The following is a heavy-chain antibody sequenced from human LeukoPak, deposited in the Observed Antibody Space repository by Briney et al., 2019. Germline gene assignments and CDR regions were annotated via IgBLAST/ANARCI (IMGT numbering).Heavy chain of an antibody. Sequence: GGSLRLSCAASGFTFSSYSMNWVRQAPGKGLEWVSYISSSSSTIYYADSVKGRFTISRDNAKNSLYLQMNSLRAEDTAVYYCARDGKPGVLLWFGELLFDAFDIWGQGTMVTVSS. CDR1: GFTFSSYS. V-gene: IGHV3-48*01. CDR2: ISSSSSTI. D-gene: IGHD3-10*01. CDR3: ARDGKPGVLLWFGELLFDAFDI. J-gene: IGHJ3*02.